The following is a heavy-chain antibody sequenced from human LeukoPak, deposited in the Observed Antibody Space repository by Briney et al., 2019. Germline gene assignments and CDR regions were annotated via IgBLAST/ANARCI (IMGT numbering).Heavy chain of an antibody. Sequence: KTGGSLRLSCAASGFTFSSYSMNWVRQAPGKGLEWVSSISSSSSYIYYADSVKGRFTISRDNAKNSLYLQMNSLRAEDTAVYYCARRANWGSGLNVDYWGQGTLVTVSS. V-gene: IGHV3-21*01. D-gene: IGHD7-27*01. CDR1: GFTFSSYS. CDR2: ISSSSSYI. CDR3: ARRANWGSGLNVDY. J-gene: IGHJ4*02.